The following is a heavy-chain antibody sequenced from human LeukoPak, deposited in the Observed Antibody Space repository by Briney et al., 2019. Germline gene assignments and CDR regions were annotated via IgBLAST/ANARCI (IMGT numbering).Heavy chain of an antibody. CDR3: ASYDSSGYPFDY. D-gene: IGHD3-22*01. CDR2: ISSSGSTI. CDR1: GFTFSSYE. J-gene: IGHJ4*02. V-gene: IGHV3-48*03. Sequence: GGSLRLSCAASGFTFSSYEMNWVRQAPGQGLEGVSYISSSGSTIYYADSVKGRFTISRDNAKNSLYLQMNSLRAEDRAVYYCASYDSSGYPFDYWGQGTLVTVSS.